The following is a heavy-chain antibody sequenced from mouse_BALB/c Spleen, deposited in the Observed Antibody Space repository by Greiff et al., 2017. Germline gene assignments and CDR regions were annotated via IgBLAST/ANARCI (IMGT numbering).Heavy chain of an antibody. Sequence: VKLVESGPGLVQPSQSLSITCTVSGFSLTSYGVHWVRQSPGKGLEWLGVIWSGGSTNYNSALMSRLSISKDNSKSQVFLKMNSLQTDDTAMYYCANGYEAMDYWGQGTSVTVSS. CDR2: IWSGGST. CDR1: GFSLTSYG. J-gene: IGHJ4*01. CDR3: ANGYEAMDY. V-gene: IGHV2-4-1*01.